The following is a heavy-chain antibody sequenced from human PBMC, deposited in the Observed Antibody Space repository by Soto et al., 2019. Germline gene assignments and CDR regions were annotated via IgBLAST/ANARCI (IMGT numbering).Heavy chain of an antibody. CDR2: IIPIFGTA. V-gene: IGHV1-69*06. CDR1: GGTFSSYA. D-gene: IGHD2-2*01. J-gene: IGHJ6*02. Sequence: SVKFSCKASGGTFSSYAISWVRQAPGQGLEWMGGIIPIFGTANYAQKFRGRVTITADKSTSTAYMELSSLRSEDTAVYYCARVSGIVVVPAAKRYYYGMDVWGQGTTVNFS. CDR3: ARVSGIVVVPAAKRYYYGMDV.